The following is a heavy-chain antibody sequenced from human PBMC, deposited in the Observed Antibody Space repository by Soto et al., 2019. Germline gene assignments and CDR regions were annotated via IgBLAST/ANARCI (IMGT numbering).Heavy chain of an antibody. J-gene: IGHJ6*02. CDR1: GYTFISHG. V-gene: IGHV1-18*04. CDR2: ISGKNGNT. CDR3: ARVSSSIVVVPDYGMDV. D-gene: IGHD2-15*01. Sequence: ASVKVSCKAPGYTFISHGISWVRQAPGQGLEWMGWISGKNGNTNYAQKLQGRVTLTTDTSTSTAYMELRSLRSDDTAVYYCARVSSSIVVVPDYGMDVWGQGTTVTVSS.